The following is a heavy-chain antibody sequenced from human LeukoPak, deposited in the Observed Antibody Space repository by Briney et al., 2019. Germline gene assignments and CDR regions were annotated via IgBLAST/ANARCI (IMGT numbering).Heavy chain of an antibody. CDR1: GYTFTSYG. CDR2: ISANNGNT. CDR3: ATALTHIGTLIAARPVYLYMDV. J-gene: IGHJ6*03. V-gene: IGHV1-18*01. Sequence: ASVKVSCKASGYTFTSYGISWVRQAPGQGLEWMGWISANNGNTKYAQNLQGRVTMITDTSTSTAYMELRSLRSEDTAVYYCATALTHIGTLIAARPVYLYMDVWGKGTTVTVSS. D-gene: IGHD6-6*01.